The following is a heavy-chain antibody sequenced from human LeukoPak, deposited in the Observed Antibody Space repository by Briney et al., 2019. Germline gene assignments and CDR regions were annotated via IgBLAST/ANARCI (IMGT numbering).Heavy chain of an antibody. CDR3: ARDIEPVYSSSSGAFDI. V-gene: IGHV3-11*04. CDR1: GFTFSDYY. CDR2: ISSSGSTI. Sequence: GGSLRLSCAASGFTFSDYYMSWIRQAPGKGLEWVSYISSSGSTIYYADSVKGRFTISRDNAKNSLYLQMNSLRAEDTAVYYCARDIEPVYSSSSGAFDIWGQGTMVTVSS. D-gene: IGHD6-6*01. J-gene: IGHJ3*02.